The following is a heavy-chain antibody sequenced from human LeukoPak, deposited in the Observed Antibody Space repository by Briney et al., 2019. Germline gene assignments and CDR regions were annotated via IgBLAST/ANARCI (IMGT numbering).Heavy chain of an antibody. V-gene: IGHV3-74*01. D-gene: IGHD6-19*01. Sequence: GGSLRLSCAASGFTFGSYWMHWLRQAPGKGLVWVSRINSDGSSTSYADSVKGRFTISRDNAKNALYLQMNSLRADDTAVYYCLYGSGWYFDYWGQGTLVTVSS. J-gene: IGHJ4*02. CDR3: LYGSGWYFDY. CDR1: GFTFGSYW. CDR2: INSDGSST.